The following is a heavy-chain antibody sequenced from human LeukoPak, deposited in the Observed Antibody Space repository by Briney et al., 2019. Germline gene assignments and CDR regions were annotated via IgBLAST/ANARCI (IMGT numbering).Heavy chain of an antibody. Sequence: GESLRLSCAASGFTFNNYAMTWVRQAPGRGLELVSTISNSSSRTYYADSVIGRFAISRDDSYNTQYLLMNSLRAADTTVYYCAKDQYCSGDSCPHQRGFHYWGQGALVTVSS. J-gene: IGHJ4*02. D-gene: IGHD2-15*01. CDR2: ISNSSSRT. CDR3: AKDQYCSGDSCPHQRGFHY. V-gene: IGHV3-23*01. CDR1: GFTFNNYA.